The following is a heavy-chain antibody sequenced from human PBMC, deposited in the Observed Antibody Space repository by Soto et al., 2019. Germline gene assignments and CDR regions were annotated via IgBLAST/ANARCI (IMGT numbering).Heavy chain of an antibody. J-gene: IGHJ6*02. V-gene: IGHV4-34*01. CDR2: INHSGST. D-gene: IGHD5-18*01. CDR3: ARERGYSYGSLDYYYGMDV. CDR1: GGSFSGYY. Sequence: QVQLQQWGAGLLKPSETLSLTCAVYGGSFSGYYWSWIRQPPGKGLEWIGEINHSGSTNYNPSLTSRVTISVDTSKNQFSLKLSSVTAADTAVYYCARERGYSYGSLDYYYGMDVWGQGTTVTVSS.